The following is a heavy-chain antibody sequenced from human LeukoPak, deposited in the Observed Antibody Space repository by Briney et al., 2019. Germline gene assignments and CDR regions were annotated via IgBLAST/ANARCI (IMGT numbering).Heavy chain of an antibody. CDR2: IYSSVST. CDR3: AYSGSYGHLGY. CDR1: GGSISSNAYY. J-gene: IGHJ4*02. D-gene: IGHD1-26*01. V-gene: IGHV4-39*01. Sequence: ASETLSLTCTVSGGSISSNAYYWAWIRQPPGKGLEWIGSIYSSVSTYYNPSLKSRVTISVDTSKNQFSLRLSSVTAADTALYYCAYSGSYGHLGYWGQGIPVTVSS.